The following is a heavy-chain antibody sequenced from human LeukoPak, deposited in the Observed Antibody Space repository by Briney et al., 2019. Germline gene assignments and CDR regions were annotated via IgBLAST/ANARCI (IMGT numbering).Heavy chain of an antibody. J-gene: IGHJ3*02. Sequence: SETLSLTCTVSGYSISSGYYWGWIRQPPGKGLEWIGSIYHSGSTNYNPSLKSRVTISVDTSKNQFSLKLSSVTAADTAVYYCARVHSSAPTYYYDSSGYYGIWGQGTMVTVSS. V-gene: IGHV4-38-2*02. CDR2: IYHSGST. CDR3: ARVHSSAPTYYYDSSGYYGI. CDR1: GYSISSGYY. D-gene: IGHD3-22*01.